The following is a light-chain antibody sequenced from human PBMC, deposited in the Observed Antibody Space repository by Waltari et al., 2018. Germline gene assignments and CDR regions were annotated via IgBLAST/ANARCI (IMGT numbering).Light chain of an antibody. CDR1: QSISIY. V-gene: IGKV3-11*01. CDR2: DAS. J-gene: IGKJ5*01. CDR3: QQRSDWPPSIT. Sequence: EVVLTQSPATLSLSPGDRATLSCRASQSISIYLAWYQHKPAQAPRLLIFDASNRATGIPARFSGSGSGTDFTLTISNLEPEDSAVYYCQQRSDWPPSITFGQGTRLEI.